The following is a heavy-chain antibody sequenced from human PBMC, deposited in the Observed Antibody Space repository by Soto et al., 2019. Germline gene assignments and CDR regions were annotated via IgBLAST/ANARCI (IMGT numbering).Heavy chain of an antibody. CDR2: MNPNSGNT. D-gene: IGHD5-12*01. CDR3: ARGPAWDSGYDVRYYYYYMDV. Sequence: ASVKVSCKTSGYTFTSYDINWVRQANGQGLEWMGWMNPNSGNTGYAKKLQGRVSMTRNTSISTAYMELSSLRSEDTAVYYCARGPAWDSGYDVRYYYYYMDVWGKGTTVTVSS. V-gene: IGHV1-8*01. J-gene: IGHJ6*03. CDR1: GYTFTSYD.